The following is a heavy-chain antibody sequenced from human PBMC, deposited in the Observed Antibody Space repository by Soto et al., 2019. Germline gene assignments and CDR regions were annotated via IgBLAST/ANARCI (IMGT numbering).Heavy chain of an antibody. CDR2: IYSSGST. CDR1: GGSVSSDTHY. Sequence: SETLSLTCTVSGGSVSSDTHYWSWIRQPPGKRLEWIGFIYSSGSTNYNPSLKSRVTMSVDTSKNQFSLKLRSVIVADTAVYQCARFVRSCSGTTCYTRADVWGQGTTVTVSS. V-gene: IGHV4-61*01. CDR3: ARFVRSCSGTTCYTRADV. J-gene: IGHJ6*02. D-gene: IGHD2-2*02.